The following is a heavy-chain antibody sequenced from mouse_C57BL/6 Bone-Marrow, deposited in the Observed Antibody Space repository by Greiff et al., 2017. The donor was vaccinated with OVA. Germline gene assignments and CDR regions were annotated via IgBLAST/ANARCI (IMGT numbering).Heavy chain of an antibody. Sequence: QVQLQQPGAELVMPGASVKLSCKASGYTFTSYWMHWVKQRPGQGLEWIGEIDPSDSYTNYNQKFKGKSTLTVDKSSSTAYMQLSSLTSEDSAVYYCARSHYYGSSGWYFDGWGTGTTVTVSS. CDR1: GYTFTSYW. J-gene: IGHJ1*03. CDR2: IDPSDSYT. V-gene: IGHV1-69*01. D-gene: IGHD1-1*01. CDR3: ARSHYYGSSGWYFDG.